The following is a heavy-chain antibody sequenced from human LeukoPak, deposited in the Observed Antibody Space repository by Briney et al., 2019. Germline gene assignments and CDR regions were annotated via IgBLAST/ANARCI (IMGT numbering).Heavy chain of an antibody. J-gene: IGHJ6*02. CDR3: AREVDGMDV. CDR2: ISAYNGNT. V-gene: IGHV1-18*01. CDR1: GYTFTSYG. Sequence: ASVKVSCKASGYTFTSYGISWVRQAPGQGLEWMGWISAYNGNTNYAQKLQGRVTMTRNTSISTAYMELSSLRSEDTAVYYCAREVDGMDVWGQGTTVTVSS.